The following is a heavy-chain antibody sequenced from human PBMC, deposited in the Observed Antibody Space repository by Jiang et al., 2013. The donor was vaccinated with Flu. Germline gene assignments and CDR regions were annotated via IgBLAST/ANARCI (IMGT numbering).Heavy chain of an antibody. Sequence: LLKPSETLSLTCTVSGGSISSSSYYWGWIRQPPGKGLEWIGSIYYSGSTYYNPSLKGRVTISVDTSKNQFSLKLSSVTAADTAVYYCARTLGSRQWLLFDYWGQGTLVTVSS. CDR2: IYYSGST. V-gene: IGHV4-39*01. J-gene: IGHJ4*02. D-gene: IGHD6-19*01. CDR3: ARTLGSRQWLLFDY. CDR1: GGSISSSSYY.